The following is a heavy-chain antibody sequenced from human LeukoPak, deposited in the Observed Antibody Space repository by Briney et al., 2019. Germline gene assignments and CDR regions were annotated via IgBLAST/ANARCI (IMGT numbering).Heavy chain of an antibody. J-gene: IGHJ4*02. V-gene: IGHV4-59*01. CDR2: IYYSGST. Sequence: SETQSLTCTVSGGSISSYYWSWIRQPPGKGLEWIGYIYYSGSTNYNPSLKSRVTISVDTSKNQFSLKLSSVTAADTAVYYCAREGGSIQLRSYYFDYWGQGTLVTVSS. D-gene: IGHD5-18*01. CDR3: AREGGSIQLRSYYFDY. CDR1: GGSISSYY.